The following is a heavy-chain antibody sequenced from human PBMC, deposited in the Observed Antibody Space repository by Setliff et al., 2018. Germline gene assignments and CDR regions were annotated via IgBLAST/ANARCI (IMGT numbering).Heavy chain of an antibody. CDR1: NFSVTTVYY. D-gene: IGHD2-2*01. Sequence: SETLSLTCSVSNFSVTTVYYWGWVRQPPGKGLEWIANVYYSGSTFYSPSLQSRVTMSVDTAKNQFSPNLHSVTAADTAVYYCVRTSTRRYFDLWGRGTLVTVSS. J-gene: IGHJ2*01. CDR2: VYYSGST. CDR3: VRTSTRRYFDL. V-gene: IGHV4-38-2*01.